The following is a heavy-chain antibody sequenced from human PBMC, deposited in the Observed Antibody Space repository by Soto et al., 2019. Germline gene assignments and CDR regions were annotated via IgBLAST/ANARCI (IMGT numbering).Heavy chain of an antibody. D-gene: IGHD3-10*02. CDR1: GGSFETFI. V-gene: IGHV1-69*01. J-gene: IGHJ6*02. CDR2: VVPILGTP. CDR3: FRNGTYVPTRSGMDV. Sequence: QVQLVQSGAEVKEPGSSVKVSCEASGGSFETFIMNWVRQTPGRGLEWMGGVVPILGTPTYAERFKGKVKVPASRSAVKTQMKAKSLRSEGLDVYYCFRNGTYVPTRSGMDVWGQGTNVIIYS.